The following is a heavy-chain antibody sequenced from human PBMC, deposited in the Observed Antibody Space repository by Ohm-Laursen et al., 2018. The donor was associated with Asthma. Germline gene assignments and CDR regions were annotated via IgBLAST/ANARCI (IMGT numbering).Heavy chain of an antibody. CDR2: IYSTGST. D-gene: IGHD3-10*01. CDR1: GASFSTYY. CDR3: ARQARYLTSGSYYSTFDY. Sequence: TLSLTCTLSGASFSTYYWGWIRQPPGKGLEWIGYIYSTGSTNYNPSLESRVTISVDTSKNQFSLRLRSVTAADTAVYYCARQARYLTSGSYYSTFDYWGQGTLVTVSS. V-gene: IGHV4-4*08. J-gene: IGHJ4*02.